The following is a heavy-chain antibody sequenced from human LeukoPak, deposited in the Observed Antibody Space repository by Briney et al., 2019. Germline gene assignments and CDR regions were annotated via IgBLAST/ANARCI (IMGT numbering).Heavy chain of an antibody. CDR2: INHSGST. D-gene: IGHD3-22*01. CDR1: GGSFSGYY. V-gene: IGHV4-34*01. J-gene: IGHJ4*02. CDR3: ARDPYYYDSSFDY. Sequence: SETLSLTCAVYGGSFSGYYWSWIRQPPGKGLEWTGEINHSGSTNYNPSLKSRVTISVDTSKNQFSLKLSSVTAADTAVYYCARDPYYYDSSFDYWGQGTLVTVSS.